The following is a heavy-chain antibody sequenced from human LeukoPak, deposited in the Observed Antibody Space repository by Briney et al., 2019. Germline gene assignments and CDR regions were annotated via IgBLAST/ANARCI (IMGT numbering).Heavy chain of an antibody. Sequence: GGSLRLSCEASGFTFSSYWMSWVRQAPGKGLEWVANIKQDGSEKYYVDSVKGRFTISRDNAKNSLYLQMNSLRAEDTAVYYCARDLSHYDFWSGYYSWGQGTLVTVSS. J-gene: IGHJ4*02. CDR3: ARDLSHYDFWSGYYS. CDR1: GFTFSSYW. V-gene: IGHV3-7*01. CDR2: IKQDGSEK. D-gene: IGHD3-3*01.